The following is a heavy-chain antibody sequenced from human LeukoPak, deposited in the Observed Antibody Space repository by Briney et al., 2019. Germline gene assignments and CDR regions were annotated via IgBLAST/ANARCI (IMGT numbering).Heavy chain of an antibody. D-gene: IGHD4-17*01. CDR3: AKDQPLYGDFDY. J-gene: IGHJ4*02. V-gene: IGHV3-30*18. CDR1: GLTFSSYG. CDR2: ISYDGSNK. Sequence: PEGSLRLSCAASGLTFSSYGMHWVRQAPGKGLEWVAVISYDGSNKYYADSVKGRFTISRDNSKNTLYLQMNSLRAEATAVYYCAKDQPLYGDFDYWGQGTLVTVSS.